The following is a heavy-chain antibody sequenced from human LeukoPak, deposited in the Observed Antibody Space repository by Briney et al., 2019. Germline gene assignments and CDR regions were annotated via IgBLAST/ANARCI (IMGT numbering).Heavy chain of an antibody. V-gene: IGHV3-30*04. CDR3: ARDSRYCSSTSCQSYYFDY. D-gene: IGHD2-2*01. CDR2: ISYDGSNK. CDR1: GFTFSSYA. J-gene: IGHJ4*02. Sequence: GGSLRLSCAASGFTFSSYAMHWVRQAPGKGLAWVAVISYDGSNKYYADSVKGRFTISRDNSKNTLYLQMNSLRAEDTAVYYCARDSRYCSSTSCQSYYFDYWGQGTLVTVSS.